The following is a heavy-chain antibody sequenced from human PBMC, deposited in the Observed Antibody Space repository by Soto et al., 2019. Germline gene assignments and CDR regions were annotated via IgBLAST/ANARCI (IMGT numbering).Heavy chain of an antibody. CDR1: GGTFSSHA. V-gene: IGHV1-69*13. CDR3: AREGGYGDYEGWFDP. J-gene: IGHJ5*02. CDR2: IIPIFGTA. Sequence: SVKVSCKXSGGTFSSHAISWVRQAPGQGLEWMGGIIPIFGTANYAQKFQGRVTITADESASTAYMELSSLRSEDTAVYYCAREGGYGDYEGWFDPWGQGTLVTVSS. D-gene: IGHD4-17*01.